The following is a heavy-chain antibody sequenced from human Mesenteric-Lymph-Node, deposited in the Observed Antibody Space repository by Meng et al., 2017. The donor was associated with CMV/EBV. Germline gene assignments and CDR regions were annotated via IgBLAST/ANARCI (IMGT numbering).Heavy chain of an antibody. CDR2: IYYRGTT. Sequence: SGDSISDDYYWSWIRQHPGKGLEWIGYIYYRGTTYYNPSLKSRVTISVDTSKNQFSLKLASVTAADTAVFYCARERNAVAGGQFEYWGPGTLVTVSS. D-gene: IGHD6-19*01. CDR1: GDSISDDYY. CDR3: ARERNAVAGGQFEY. V-gene: IGHV4-31*02. J-gene: IGHJ4*02.